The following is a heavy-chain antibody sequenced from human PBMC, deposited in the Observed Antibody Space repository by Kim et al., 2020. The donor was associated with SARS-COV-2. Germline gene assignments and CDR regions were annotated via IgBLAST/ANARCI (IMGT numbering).Heavy chain of an antibody. CDR3: ARERYFDWSQGEYYFDY. CDR1: GYTFTSYD. CDR2: MNPNSGNT. V-gene: IGHV1-8*01. Sequence: ASVKVSCKASGYTFTSYDINWVRQATGQGLEWMGWMNPNSGNTGYAQKFQGRVTMTRNTSISTAYMELSSLRSEDTAVYYCARERYFDWSQGEYYFDYWGQGTLVTVSS. J-gene: IGHJ4*02. D-gene: IGHD3-9*01.